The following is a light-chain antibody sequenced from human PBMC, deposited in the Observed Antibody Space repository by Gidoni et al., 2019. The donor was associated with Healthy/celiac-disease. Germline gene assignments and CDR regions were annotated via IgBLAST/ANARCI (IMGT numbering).Light chain of an antibody. CDR1: QSVSSY. V-gene: IGKV3-20*01. CDR2: AAS. CDR3: QQYLSCWT. J-gene: IGKJ1*01. Sequence: EIVLTQSPGTLSLSPGERATLSCRASQSVSSYLAWYQQNPGQAPRLLIYAASNRATGIPDRFSGSGSGTDFTLTISRLEPEDFAVYYCQQYLSCWTFGQGTKVEIK.